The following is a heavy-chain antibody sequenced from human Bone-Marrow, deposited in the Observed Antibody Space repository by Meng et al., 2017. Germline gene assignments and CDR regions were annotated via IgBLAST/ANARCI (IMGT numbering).Heavy chain of an antibody. V-gene: IGHV4-59*01. CDR2: ISYSGST. J-gene: IGHJ4*02. D-gene: IGHD6-19*01. Sequence: QVKLQDSGQGLLKPSETLSPTCTVSSGSINSYFWSWIRQPPGKGPEWIGYISYSGSTNYNPSLKSRVTISVDTSKNQFSLKLSSVTAADTAVYYCARARGIAVAEPWDYWGQGTLVTVSS. CDR1: SGSINSYF. CDR3: ARARGIAVAEPWDY.